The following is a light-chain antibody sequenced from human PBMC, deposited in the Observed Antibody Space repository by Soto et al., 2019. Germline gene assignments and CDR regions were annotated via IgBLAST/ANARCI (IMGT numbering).Light chain of an antibody. CDR2: EVS. J-gene: IGLJ1*01. CDR1: SSDVGGYSY. V-gene: IGLV2-8*01. Sequence: QSALTQPPSASGSPGQSVTISCTGTSSDVGGYSYVSWYQQHPGKAPKLMIYEVSQRPSGVPDRFSGSKSGNTASLTVSGLQAEDEADYYCSSYAGTNSFVFGTGTKVTVL. CDR3: SSYAGTNSFV.